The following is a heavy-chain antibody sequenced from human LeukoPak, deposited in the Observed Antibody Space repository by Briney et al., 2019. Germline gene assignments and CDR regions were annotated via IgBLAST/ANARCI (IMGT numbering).Heavy chain of an antibody. CDR2: INPNTGGT. D-gene: IGHD3-16*01. Sequence: ASVKVSCKASGYTFTDYHIHWVRQAPGQGLEWMGWINPNTGGTNYAQNFQGRVTMTRDTSITTSYMELSSLLSDGTALYYCARGGQGHTQNDYWGQGTLVTVSS. CDR3: ARGGQGHTQNDY. J-gene: IGHJ4*02. CDR1: GYTFTDYH. V-gene: IGHV1-2*02.